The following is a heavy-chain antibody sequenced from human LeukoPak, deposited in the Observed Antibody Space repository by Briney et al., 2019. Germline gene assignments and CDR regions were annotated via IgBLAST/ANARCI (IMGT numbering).Heavy chain of an antibody. CDR2: ISAYNGNT. CDR3: ARDHVFPIVVVPAASYYFDY. V-gene: IGHV1-18*01. D-gene: IGHD2-2*01. CDR1: GYTFTSYG. J-gene: IGHJ4*02. Sequence: ASVKVSSKASGYTFTSYGISWVRQAPGQGLEWMGWISAYNGNTNYAQKLQGRVTMTTDTSTSTAYMELRSLRSDDTAVYYCARDHVFPIVVVPAASYYFDYWGQGTLVTVSS.